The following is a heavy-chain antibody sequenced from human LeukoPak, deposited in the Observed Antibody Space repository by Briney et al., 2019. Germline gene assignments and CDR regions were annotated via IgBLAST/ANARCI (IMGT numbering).Heavy chain of an antibody. CDR3: ARDPSGTTIDNYYTLPKGMDV. Sequence: GGSLRLSCAASGFTVSNSYINWVRQAPGKGLEWISVTYSRGTTYYSESVKDRFVVSRDNSKNTLYLQMSSLTGEDTAIYFCARDPSGTTIDNYYTLPKGMDVWGQGTTVTVSS. CDR1: GFTVSNSY. J-gene: IGHJ6*02. D-gene: IGHD3-3*01. CDR2: TYSRGTT. V-gene: IGHV3-66*01.